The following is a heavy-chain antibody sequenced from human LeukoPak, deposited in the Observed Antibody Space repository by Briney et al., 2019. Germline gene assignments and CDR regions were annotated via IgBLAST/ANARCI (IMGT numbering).Heavy chain of an antibody. CDR3: AKLHSYDSSGYPDH. CDR1: GFTFDDYA. J-gene: IGHJ4*02. CDR2: ISGSGGST. V-gene: IGHV3-23*01. Sequence: GRSLRLSCAASGFTFDDYAMHWVRQAPGKGLEWVSAISGSGGSTYYADSVKGRFTISRDNSKNTLYLQMNSLRAEDTAAYYCAKLHSYDSSGYPDHWGQGTLVTVSS. D-gene: IGHD3-22*01.